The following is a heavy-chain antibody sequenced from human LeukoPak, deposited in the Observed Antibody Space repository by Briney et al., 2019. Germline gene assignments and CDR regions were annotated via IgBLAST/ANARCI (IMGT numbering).Heavy chain of an antibody. CDR3: AADYCTSTSCYKDYYYYNMDV. CDR1: GYTFTGYY. V-gene: IGHV1-69*05. CDR2: IIPIFGTA. D-gene: IGHD2-2*01. J-gene: IGHJ6*03. Sequence: SVKVSCKASGYTFTGYYMHWVRQAPGQGLEWMGGIIPIFGTANYAQKFQGRVTITTDESTSTAYMELSSLRSEDTAVYYCAADYCTSTSCYKDYYYYNMDVWGKGTTVTVSS.